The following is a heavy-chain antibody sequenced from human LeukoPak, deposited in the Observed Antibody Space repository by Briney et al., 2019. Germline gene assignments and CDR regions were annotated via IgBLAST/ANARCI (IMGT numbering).Heavy chain of an antibody. Sequence: AGESLKISCKGSGYSFTSYWIGWVRQMPGKGLEWMGIIHPGSSETTYNPSFRGHVTMSADKSVTTAYLQWSSLEASDTAMYYCARRLSSIATSAANDYWGQGTLVTVSS. CDR2: IHPGSSET. V-gene: IGHV5-51*01. CDR3: ARRLSSIATSAANDY. D-gene: IGHD2-15*01. J-gene: IGHJ4*02. CDR1: GYSFTSYW.